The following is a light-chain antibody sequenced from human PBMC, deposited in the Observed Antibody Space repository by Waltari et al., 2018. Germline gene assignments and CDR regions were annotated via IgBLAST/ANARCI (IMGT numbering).Light chain of an antibody. V-gene: IGLV2-8*01. CDR3: SSYAGGNNAKVV. Sequence: QSALTQPPSASGSPGQSVTISCTGTSSHVGGYDYVSWYQQHPGKAPKLMIYEVSQRPSGVPARFSGSKSGNRASLTVSGLQAEDEADYYCSSYAGGNNAKVVFGGGTKLTVL. CDR2: EVS. J-gene: IGLJ2*01. CDR1: SSHVGGYDY.